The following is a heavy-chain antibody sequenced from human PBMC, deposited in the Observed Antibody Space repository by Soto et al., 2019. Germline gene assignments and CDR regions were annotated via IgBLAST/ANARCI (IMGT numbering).Heavy chain of an antibody. D-gene: IGHD3-22*01. J-gene: IGHJ4*02. CDR2: IIPIFGTA. V-gene: IGHV1-69*13. Sequence: GASVKVSCKASGGTFSSYAISWVRQAPGQGLEWMGGIIPIFGTANYAQKFQGRVTITADESTSTAYMELSSLRSEDTAVYYCARDPPSNYYDSSGYVDYWGQGNLVTVSS. CDR1: GGTFSSYA. CDR3: ARDPPSNYYDSSGYVDY.